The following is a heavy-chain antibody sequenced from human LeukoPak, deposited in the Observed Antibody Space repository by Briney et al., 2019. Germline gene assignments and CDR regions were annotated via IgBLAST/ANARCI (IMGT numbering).Heavy chain of an antibody. CDR1: GGSISSSSYY. V-gene: IGHV4-39*07. J-gene: IGHJ4*02. CDR3: ARARPYYFDY. CDR2: IYYSGST. Sequence: SETLSLTCTVSGGSISSSSYYWGWIRQPPGKGLEWIGSIYYSGSTYYNPSLKSRVTISVDTSKNQFSLKLSSVTAADTAVYYCARARPYYFDYWGQGTLVTVSS.